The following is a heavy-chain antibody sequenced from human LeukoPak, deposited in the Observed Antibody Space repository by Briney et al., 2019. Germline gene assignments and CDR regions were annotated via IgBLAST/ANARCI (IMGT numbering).Heavy chain of an antibody. V-gene: IGHV1-8*01. CDR1: GYTFTSYD. CDR3: ARGSGTYYYDSSGYYYWDY. D-gene: IGHD3-22*01. Sequence: ASVKVSCKASGYTFTSYDINWVRQATGQGLEWMGWMNPNSGNTGYAQKFQGRVTMTRNTSISTAYMELSSLRSEDTAVYYCARGSGTYYYDSSGYYYWDYWGRGTLVTVSS. J-gene: IGHJ4*02. CDR2: MNPNSGNT.